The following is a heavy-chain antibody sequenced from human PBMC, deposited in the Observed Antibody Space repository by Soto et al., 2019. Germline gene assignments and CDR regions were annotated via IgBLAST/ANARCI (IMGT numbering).Heavy chain of an antibody. V-gene: IGHV3-21*01. CDR3: VRDWGID. Sequence: EVQLVESGGGLVKPGGSMRLSCAASGFTFSHYTMDWVRQAPGKGLEWVSCISDNSNYIYYADSVKGRFTISRDNAKNSLCRHMSSLRAEDTAVYYCVRDWGIDWGQGTLVTVSS. CDR2: ISDNSNYI. D-gene: IGHD7-27*01. J-gene: IGHJ4*02. CDR1: GFTFSHYT.